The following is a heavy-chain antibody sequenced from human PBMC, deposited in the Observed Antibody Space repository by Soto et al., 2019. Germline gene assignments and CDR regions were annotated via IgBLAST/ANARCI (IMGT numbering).Heavy chain of an antibody. CDR2: TGGSGVAT. J-gene: IGHJ4*02. CDR3: AKDSPFSGTGRLAFDD. V-gene: IGHV3-23*01. Sequence: EVQLLESGGALVQPGGSLRLSCAASGFTFSGYAMTWVRQAPGKGLEWVSSTGGSGVATYYADSVTGRFTISRDNSKNTLYLQIDSLRAEDTAVYYCAKDSPFSGTGRLAFDDWGQGTLVTVSS. CDR1: GFTFSGYA. D-gene: IGHD3-10*01.